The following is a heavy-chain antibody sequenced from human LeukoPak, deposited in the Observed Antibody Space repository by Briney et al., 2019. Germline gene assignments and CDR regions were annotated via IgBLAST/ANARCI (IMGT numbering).Heavy chain of an antibody. J-gene: IGHJ4*02. Sequence: GGSLRLSCAASGFTFNDYGMSWVRQAPGKGLEWVSGINWNGGSTGYADSVKGRFTISSDNAKNSLYLQMNSLRAEDTALYYCARAELGGPIDYWGQGTLVTVSS. D-gene: IGHD3-10*01. CDR3: ARAELGGPIDY. CDR2: INWNGGST. CDR1: GFTFNDYG. V-gene: IGHV3-20*04.